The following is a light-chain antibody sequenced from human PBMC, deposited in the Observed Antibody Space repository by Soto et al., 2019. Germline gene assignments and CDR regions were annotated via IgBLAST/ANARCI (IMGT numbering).Light chain of an antibody. Sequence: QSVLTQPASVSGSPGQSITISCTGTSSDVGGYNYVSWYQQHPGKAPKLMIYDVSNRPSGVSNRFSGSKSGNTASLTISGLQAEDEADYYCCSYAGSSTLNYVFGTGTKVTV. CDR1: SSDVGGYNY. CDR3: CSYAGSSTLNYV. J-gene: IGLJ1*01. V-gene: IGLV2-23*02. CDR2: DVS.